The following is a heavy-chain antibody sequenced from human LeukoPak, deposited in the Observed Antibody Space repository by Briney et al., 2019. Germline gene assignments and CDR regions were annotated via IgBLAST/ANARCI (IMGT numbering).Heavy chain of an antibody. CDR2: MSPSGSS. J-gene: IGHJ6*03. V-gene: IGHV4-34*01. D-gene: IGHD3-22*01. CDR1: GGSFSDYY. CDR3: ARGRQDVNMILVVMAGVSYYLDV. Sequence: SETLSLTCAVYGGSFSDYYWTWIRQTPGKGLEWIGEMSPSGSSNYNPSLKSRVTISVDTSKNQFSLKLRSVTAADTAVYYCARGRQDVNMILVVMAGVSYYLDVWSKGTTVTVS.